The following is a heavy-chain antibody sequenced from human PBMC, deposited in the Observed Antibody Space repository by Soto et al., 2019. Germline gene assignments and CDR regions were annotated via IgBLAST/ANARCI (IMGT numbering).Heavy chain of an antibody. CDR1: GFTSSRYD. V-gene: IGHV3-13*01. CDR3: ARGRWYILEYAEKNFDY. D-gene: IGHD2-2*01. Sequence: PGGSLRLSCAASGFTSSRYDMHWVRQATGKGLEWVSGTGTTGDTYYSGSVKGRFTISREDAKNSLYLQMNSLRAEDTAVYYCARGRWYILEYAEKNFDYWGQGTLVTVSS. J-gene: IGHJ4*02. CDR2: TGTTGDT.